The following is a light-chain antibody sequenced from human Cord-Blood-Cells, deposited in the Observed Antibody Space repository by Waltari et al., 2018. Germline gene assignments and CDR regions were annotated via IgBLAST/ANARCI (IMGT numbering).Light chain of an antibody. CDR2: LGS. J-gene: IGKJ1*01. Sequence: IVMTQSPLSLPVTPGEPASISFRSTPSLLHSNGYNYLDWYLQKPGQSPQLLIYLGSNRASGVPDRFSGSGSGTDFTLKISRVEAEDVGVYYCMQALQTGPWTFGQGTKVEIK. V-gene: IGKV2-28*01. CDR1: PSLLHSNGYNY. CDR3: MQALQTGPWT.